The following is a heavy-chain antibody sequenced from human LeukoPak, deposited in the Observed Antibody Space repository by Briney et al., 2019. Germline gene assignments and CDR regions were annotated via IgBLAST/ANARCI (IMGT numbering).Heavy chain of an antibody. CDR2: IYYNGRT. CDR1: GFTFSNYW. CDR3: VRQESGTPEAGGDYFGMDV. Sequence: GSLRLSCAASGFTFSNYWMHWVRQAPGKGLEWIGNIYYNGRTYSNPSLKSRVTISVDTSKNQFSLKMRSVTAADTAVYYCVRQESGTPEAGGDYFGMDVWGQGATVTVSS. D-gene: IGHD3-10*01. J-gene: IGHJ6*02. V-gene: IGHV4-39*01.